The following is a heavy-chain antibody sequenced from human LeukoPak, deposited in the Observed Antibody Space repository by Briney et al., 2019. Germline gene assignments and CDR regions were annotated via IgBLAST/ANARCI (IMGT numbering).Heavy chain of an antibody. CDR1: GGSISSSSYY. J-gene: IGHJ4*02. V-gene: IGHV4-61*05. D-gene: IGHD5/OR15-5a*01. Sequence: PPETLSLTCTVSGGSISSSSYYWGWIRQPPGKGLEWIGRIYASGSTKYNPSLKSRLTMSVDTSKNQFSLKLNSVTAADTAVYYCARSVSVESSYYFDYWGQGILVTVSP. CDR3: ARSVSVESSYYFDY. CDR2: IYASGST.